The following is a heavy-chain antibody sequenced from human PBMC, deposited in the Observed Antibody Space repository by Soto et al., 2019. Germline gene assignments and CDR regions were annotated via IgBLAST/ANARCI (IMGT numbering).Heavy chain of an antibody. CDR2: INHSGST. CDR3: ARGLNSPPHGIVGATPTPFDY. CDR1: GGSFSGYY. D-gene: IGHD1-26*01. J-gene: IGHJ4*02. V-gene: IGHV4-34*01. Sequence: SETLSLTCAVYGGSFSGYYWSWIRQPPGKGLEWIGEINHSGSTNYNPSLKSPVTTSVDTSKVQFSLKLSSVTAADTAVYYCARGLNSPPHGIVGATPTPFDYWGQGTLVTVSS.